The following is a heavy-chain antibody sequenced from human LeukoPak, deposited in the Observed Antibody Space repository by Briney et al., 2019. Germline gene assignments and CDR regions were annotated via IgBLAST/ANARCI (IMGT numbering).Heavy chain of an antibody. J-gene: IGHJ4*02. CDR3: ARGDSSGYYSSFDY. CDR2: IIPIFGTA. V-gene: IGHV1-69*05. CDR1: GGTFSSYA. Sequence: ASVKVSCKASGGTFSSYAISWVRHGPGQGLEWMGGIIPIFGTANYAQKFQGRVTITTDESTSTAYMELSSLRSEDTAVYYCARGDSSGYYSSFDYWGQGTLVTVSS. D-gene: IGHD3-22*01.